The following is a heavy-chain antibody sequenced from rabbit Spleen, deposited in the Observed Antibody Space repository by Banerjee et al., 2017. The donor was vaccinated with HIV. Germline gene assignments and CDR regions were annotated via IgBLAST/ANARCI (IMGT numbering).Heavy chain of an antibody. D-gene: IGHD8-1*01. J-gene: IGHJ4*01. CDR2: IDPVFGIT. CDR3: ARDGAGGSYFAL. V-gene: IGHV1S7*01. Sequence: HLKESGGGLVQPGGSLKLSCTASGFTLSSYYMNWVRQAPGKGLEWIGYIDPVFGITYYANWVNGRFSISRENAQNTVFLQMTSLTAADMATYFCARDGAGGSYFALWGPGTLVTVS. CDR1: GFTLSSYY.